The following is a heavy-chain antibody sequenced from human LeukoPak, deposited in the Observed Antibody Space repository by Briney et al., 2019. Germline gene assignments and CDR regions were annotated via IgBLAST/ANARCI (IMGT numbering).Heavy chain of an antibody. CDR3: ARGYDSNDY. D-gene: IGHD3-22*01. CDR2: IYYSGST. V-gene: IGHV4-39*07. CDR1: GGSISSSSYY. Sequence: SETLSLTCTVSGGSISSSSYYWGWIRQPPGKGLEWIGSIYYSGSTYYNPSLKSRVTISVDTSKNQFSLKLSSVTAADTAVYYCARGYDSNDYWGQGTLVTVSS. J-gene: IGHJ4*02.